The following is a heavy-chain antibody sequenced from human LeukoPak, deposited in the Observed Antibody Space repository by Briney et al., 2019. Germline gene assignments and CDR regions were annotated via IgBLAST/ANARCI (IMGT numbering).Heavy chain of an antibody. CDR2: INPSGGST. J-gene: IGHJ6*03. Sequence: GASVKVSCKASGYTFTSHYMHWVRQAPEQGLGWMGIINPSGGSTSYAQKFQGRVTMTRDMSTRTDYMELSSLRYEDTAVYYCARGLVKRRSGSYFYYYYYYMDVWGKGTTVTISS. V-gene: IGHV1-46*01. D-gene: IGHD1-26*01. CDR3: ARGLVKRRSGSYFYYYYYYMDV. CDR1: GYTFTSHY.